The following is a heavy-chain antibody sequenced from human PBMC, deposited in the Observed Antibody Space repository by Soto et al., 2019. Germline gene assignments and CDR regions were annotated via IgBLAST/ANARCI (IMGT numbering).Heavy chain of an antibody. V-gene: IGHV4-39*01. J-gene: IGHJ4*02. CDR3: ARMEGARYFDY. CDR1: GGSISSSSYY. D-gene: IGHD1-26*01. Sequence: PSETLSLTCTVSGGSISSSSYYWGWIRQPPGKGLEWIGSIYYSGSTYYNPSLKSRVTISVDTSKNQFSLKLSSVTAADTAVYDCARMEGARYFDYWGQGTLVTVSS. CDR2: IYYSGST.